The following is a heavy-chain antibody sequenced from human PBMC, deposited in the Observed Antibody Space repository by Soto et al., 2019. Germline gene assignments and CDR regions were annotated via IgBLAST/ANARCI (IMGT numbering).Heavy chain of an antibody. CDR2: INGDGSIT. V-gene: IGHV3-74*01. J-gene: IGHJ6*02. Sequence: PGGSLRLSCAASGFTFSTYWVHWVRQAPGKGLVWVSRINGDGSITTFADSVRGRFTIARDNAKNTLYLQMNSLRVEDTAVYYCVIGLFGVSTWPYGMDVWGQGTAVTVSS. D-gene: IGHD3-10*02. CDR3: VIGLFGVSTWPYGMDV. CDR1: GFTFSTYW.